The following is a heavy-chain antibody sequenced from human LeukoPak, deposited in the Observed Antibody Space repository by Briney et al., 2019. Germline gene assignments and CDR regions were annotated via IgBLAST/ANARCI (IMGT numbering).Heavy chain of an antibody. D-gene: IGHD6-13*01. CDR2: ISSESAHI. Sequence: PGGSLRLSCAASGFSFSSYSMNWVRQAPGKGLEWVSSISSESAHIVYADSVKGRFTISGDNSKNTLYLQMNSLRAEDTAVYYCANGGESSSSWPYYFDDWGQGTLVTVSS. CDR3: ANGGESSSSWPYYFDD. CDR1: GFSFSSYS. J-gene: IGHJ4*02. V-gene: IGHV3-21*01.